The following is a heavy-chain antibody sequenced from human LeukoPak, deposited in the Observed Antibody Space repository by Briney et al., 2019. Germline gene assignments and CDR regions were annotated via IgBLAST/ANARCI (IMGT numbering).Heavy chain of an antibody. D-gene: IGHD6-19*01. V-gene: IGHV3-21*04. CDR2: ISSSSSYI. CDR3: AKDSSGWPYYFDY. CDR1: GFTFSSYS. J-gene: IGHJ4*02. Sequence: SGGSLRLSCAASGFTFSSYSMNWVRQAPGKGLEWVSSISSSSSYIYYADSVKGRFTISRDSSKNTLYLQMNSLRAEDTAVYYCAKDSSGWPYYFDYWGQGTLVTVSS.